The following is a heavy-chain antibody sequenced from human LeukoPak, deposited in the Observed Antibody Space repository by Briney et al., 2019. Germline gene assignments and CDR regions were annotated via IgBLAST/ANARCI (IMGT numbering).Heavy chain of an antibody. Sequence: EGSLSLSCAASGVTFRNAWMTWVRQAPGRGLEWVGRSISRSGGVTTEYAAPVKGRFTISRDDSRNTVYLQMNSLKIKDTAVYYCSAYYNGRGDYWGQGTLVTVSS. J-gene: IGHJ4*02. D-gene: IGHD3-10*01. CDR1: GVTFRNAW. CDR2: SISRSGGVTT. V-gene: IGHV3-15*01. CDR3: SAYYNGRGDY.